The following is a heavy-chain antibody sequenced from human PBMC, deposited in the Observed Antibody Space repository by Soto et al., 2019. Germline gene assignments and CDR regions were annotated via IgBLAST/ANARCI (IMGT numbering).Heavy chain of an antibody. CDR2: VSHDGRNT. J-gene: IGHJ4*02. CDR1: GFTFSDYA. CDR3: ARGGRQWLVTSDFNY. Sequence: VQLVESGGGVVQPGRSLRLSCAASGFTFSDYAMHWVRQAPGKGLEWVAVVSHDGRNTHYADSVKGRFTISRDSSKNTVSLEMTSLRAEDTDVYYCARGGRQWLVTSDFNYWGQGDLVTVS. V-gene: IGHV3-30*03. D-gene: IGHD6-19*01.